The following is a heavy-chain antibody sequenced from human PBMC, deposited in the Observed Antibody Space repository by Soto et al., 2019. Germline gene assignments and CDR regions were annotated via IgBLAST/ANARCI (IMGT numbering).Heavy chain of an antibody. J-gene: IGHJ5*02. CDR2: IDHSGST. CDR1: GGSISSYY. V-gene: IGHV4-59*01. D-gene: IGHD6-25*01. Sequence: SDTLSLTCTVSGGSISSYYWSWIRQPPGKGLEWIGYIDHSGSTKYNPSLKSRVIILVDTSKNQFSLKLSSLTAADTAVYYCAREYSSGWHNWFDPWGQGTLVTVSS. CDR3: AREYSSGWHNWFDP.